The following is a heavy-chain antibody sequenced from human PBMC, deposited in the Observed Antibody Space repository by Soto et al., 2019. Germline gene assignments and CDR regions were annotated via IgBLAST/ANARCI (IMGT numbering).Heavy chain of an antibody. V-gene: IGHV4-31*03. CDR1: CGSISSSGYF. J-gene: IGHJ6*03. CDR3: AKTADPYYLDV. Sequence: SETLSVTCTVSCGSISSSGYFWSWVRQPPGKGLEWIGNVYYTGTTFYNPSLKSRLTLSVDRSKSQFSFSLNSVTAADTAMYYCAKTADPYYLDVRGPGTTVTVSS. CDR2: VYYTGTT.